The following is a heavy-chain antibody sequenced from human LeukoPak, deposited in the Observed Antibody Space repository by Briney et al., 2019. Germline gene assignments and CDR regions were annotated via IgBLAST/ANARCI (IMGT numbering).Heavy chain of an antibody. CDR3: ARGLIDYVWGSNFFDY. J-gene: IGHJ4*02. CDR2: IYHSGST. Sequence: SQTLSLTCTVSGGSISSGSYYWSWIRQPAGKGLEWIGSIYHSGSTYYNPSLKSRVTISVDTSKNQFSLKLSSVTAADTAVYYCARGLIDYVWGSNFFDYWGQGTLVTVSS. CDR1: GGSISSGSYY. D-gene: IGHD3-16*01. V-gene: IGHV4-61*02.